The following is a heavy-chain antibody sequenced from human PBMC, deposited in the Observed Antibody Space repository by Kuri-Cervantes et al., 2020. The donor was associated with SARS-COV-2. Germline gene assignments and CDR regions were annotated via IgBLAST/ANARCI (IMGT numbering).Heavy chain of an antibody. V-gene: IGHV3-49*04. D-gene: IGHD3-3*01. Sequence: GGSLRLSCAASGFTFGDCAMSWVRQAPGKGLEWVGFIRSPAYTGSPEYAASVKGRFTISRDDSKNIAYLQMNSLKIEDTAVYYCTRGITIFGVSHGYWGQGTLVTVSS. CDR2: IRSPAYTGSP. J-gene: IGHJ4*02. CDR3: TRGITIFGVSHGY. CDR1: GFTFGDCA.